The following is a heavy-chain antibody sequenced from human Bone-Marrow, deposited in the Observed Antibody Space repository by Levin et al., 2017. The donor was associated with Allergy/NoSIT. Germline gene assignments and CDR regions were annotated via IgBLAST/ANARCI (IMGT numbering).Heavy chain of an antibody. CDR1: GYVFATHY. V-gene: IGHV1-46*03. Sequence: ASVKVSCKTSGYVFATHYMHWVRQAPRQGLERMGLIDPSGGATTYAQNFQGRVTVTRDASTATVYLELTNLTSEDTGIYYCTRDNRMPVGGTGWFDPWGQGTLVTVFS. D-gene: IGHD4-23*01. CDR2: IDPSGGAT. J-gene: IGHJ5*02. CDR3: TRDNRMPVGGTGWFDP.